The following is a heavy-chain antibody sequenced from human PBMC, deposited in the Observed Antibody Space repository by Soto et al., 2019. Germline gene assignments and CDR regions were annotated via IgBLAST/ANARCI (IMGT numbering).Heavy chain of an antibody. D-gene: IGHD2-2*01. CDR1: GYTFTSYG. J-gene: IGHJ6*02. CDR2: ISAYNGNT. CDR3: ARVYCSSTSCPADYYYGMDV. Sequence: ASVKVSCKASGYTFTSYGISWVRQAPGQGLEWMGWISAYNGNTNYAQKLQGRVTMTTDTSTSTAYMELRSLRSDDTAVYYCARVYCSSTSCPADYYYGMDVRGQGTTVTVSS. V-gene: IGHV1-18*01.